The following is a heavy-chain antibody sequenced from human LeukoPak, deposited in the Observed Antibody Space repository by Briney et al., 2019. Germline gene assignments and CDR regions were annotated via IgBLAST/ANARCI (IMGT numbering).Heavy chain of an antibody. CDR1: GLTVSSNY. Sequence: GGSLRLSCAASGLTVSSNYMSWVRQAPGKGLEWVSVIYSGGSTYYAGSVMGRFTISRDNSKNTLYLQMNSLRAEDTAVYYCARVKAAAFDYWGQGTLVTVSS. D-gene: IGHD6-13*01. V-gene: IGHV3-66*02. CDR3: ARVKAAAFDY. CDR2: IYSGGST. J-gene: IGHJ4*02.